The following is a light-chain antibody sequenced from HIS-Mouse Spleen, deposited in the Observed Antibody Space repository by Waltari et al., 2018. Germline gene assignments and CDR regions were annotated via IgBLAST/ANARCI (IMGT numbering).Light chain of an antibody. CDR2: EDG. V-gene: IGLV3-10*01. J-gene: IGLJ2*01. CDR1: ALPQKY. CDR3: YSTDSSGNHRV. Sequence: SYELTQPPLVPVSPRQPARTTCSGDALPQKYAYWSPQKSDQAPVLVFYEDGKRPSGLPERFFGSSSGTMATLTISGAQVEDEADYYCYSTDSSGNHRVFGGGTKLTVL.